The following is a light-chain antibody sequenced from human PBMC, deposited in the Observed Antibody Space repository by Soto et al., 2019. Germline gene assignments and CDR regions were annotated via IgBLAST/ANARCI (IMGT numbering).Light chain of an antibody. CDR2: GAS. Sequence: EIVMTQSPATLSVSPGERATLSCRASQSVSSNLAWYQQKPGQAPRLHIYGASTRATGIPARFSGSGSGTEFTLTVSSLQSEDFAFYYCQQYNNWPLTFGGGTKVEIK. CDR3: QQYNNWPLT. V-gene: IGKV3-15*01. J-gene: IGKJ4*01. CDR1: QSVSSN.